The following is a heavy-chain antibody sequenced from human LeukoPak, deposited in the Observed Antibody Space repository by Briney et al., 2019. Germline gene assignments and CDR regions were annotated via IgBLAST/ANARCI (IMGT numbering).Heavy chain of an antibody. J-gene: IGHJ6*02. CDR2: IIPIFGTA. D-gene: IGHD4/OR15-4a*01. CDR1: GYTLTSYG. CDR3: ARVVHYYYGMDV. Sequence: SVKVSCKASGYTLTSYGISWVRQAPGQGLEWMGGIIPIFGTANYAQKFQGRVTITADESTSTAYMELSSLRSEDTAAYYCARVVHYYYGMDVWGQGTTVTVSS. V-gene: IGHV1-69*13.